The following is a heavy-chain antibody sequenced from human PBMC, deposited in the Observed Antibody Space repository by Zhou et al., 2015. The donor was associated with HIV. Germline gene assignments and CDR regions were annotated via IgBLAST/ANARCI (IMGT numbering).Heavy chain of an antibody. V-gene: IGHV1-69*02. CDR2: IIPILGIA. Sequence: QVQLVQSGAEVKKPGSSVKVSCKASGGTFSSYTISWVRQAPGQGLEWMGRIIPILGIANYAQKFQGRVTITADKSTSTAYMELSSLRSEDTAVYYCASGGKTTVTVLGDLRYYYGMDVWGQGTTVTVSS. D-gene: IGHD4-11*01. J-gene: IGHJ6*02. CDR1: GGTFSSYT. CDR3: ASGGKTTVTVLGDLRYYYGMDV.